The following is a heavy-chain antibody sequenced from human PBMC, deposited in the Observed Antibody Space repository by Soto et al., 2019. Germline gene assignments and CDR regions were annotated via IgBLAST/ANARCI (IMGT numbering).Heavy chain of an antibody. D-gene: IGHD4-17*01. CDR1: GYTFTGYY. V-gene: IGHV1-2*04. CDR2: INPNSGGT. Sequence: ASVKVSCKASGYTFTGYYMHWVRQAPGQGLEWMGWINPNSGGTNYAQKFQGWVTMTRDTSISTAYMELSRLRSDDTAVYYCARGDYGDYAEYFQHWGQGTLVTVSS. CDR3: ARGDYGDYAEYFQH. J-gene: IGHJ1*01.